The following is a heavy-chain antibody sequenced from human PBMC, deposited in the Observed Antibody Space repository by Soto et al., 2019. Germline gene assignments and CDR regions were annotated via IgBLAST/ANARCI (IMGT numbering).Heavy chain of an antibody. CDR2: IYWDDDK. Sequence: QITLKESGPTLVKPTQTLTLTCTFSGFSLSTSGVGVGWIRQPPGKALEWLALIYWDDDKRYSPSLTSRLTINKSTFXNQVVLTMTNMDPVDTATYYCAHVLVVVANYGMDVWGQGTTVTVSS. J-gene: IGHJ6*02. CDR1: GFSLSTSGVG. V-gene: IGHV2-5*02. CDR3: AHVLVVVANYGMDV. D-gene: IGHD2-15*01.